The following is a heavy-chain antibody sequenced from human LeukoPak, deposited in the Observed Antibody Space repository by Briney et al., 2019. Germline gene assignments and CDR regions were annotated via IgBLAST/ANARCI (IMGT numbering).Heavy chain of an antibody. CDR1: GGSISSYY. CDR2: IHISGST. D-gene: IGHD3-22*01. J-gene: IGHJ4*02. Sequence: SETLSLTCTVSGGSISSYYWSWIRQPAGKGLEWIGRIHISGSTNYSPSLKSRVTMSVDTSKNQFSLKLSSVTAADTAVYYCARDRYYYDSSARYFDYWGQGTLVTVSP. V-gene: IGHV4-4*07. CDR3: ARDRYYYDSSARYFDY.